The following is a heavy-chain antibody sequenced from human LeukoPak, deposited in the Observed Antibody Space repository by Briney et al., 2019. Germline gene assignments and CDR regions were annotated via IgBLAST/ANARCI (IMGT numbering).Heavy chain of an antibody. Sequence: SETLSPTCTVSGGSISSYSWSWIRQPPGKGLEWIGYIYYSGSTSSNPSLRSRLTISGDTSKNQFSLRLSSVTAADTAMYYCARDSGGAAGGSGMGYGFDIWGQGTMVTVSS. V-gene: IGHV4-59*01. CDR3: ARDSGGAAGGSGMGYGFDI. CDR2: IYYSGST. D-gene: IGHD6-13*01. CDR1: GGSISSYS. J-gene: IGHJ3*02.